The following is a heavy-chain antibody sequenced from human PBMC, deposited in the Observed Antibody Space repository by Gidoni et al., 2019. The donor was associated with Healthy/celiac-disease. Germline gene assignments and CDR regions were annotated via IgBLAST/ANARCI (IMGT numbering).Heavy chain of an antibody. CDR2: INHSGST. D-gene: IGHD3-10*01. Sequence: QVQLQQWGAGLLKPSETLSLTCAVYGGSFSGYYWSWIRQPPGKGLEWIGEINHSGSTNYNPSLKSRVTISVDTSKNQFSLKLSSVTAADTAVYYCARGLFARRLELLWFGDDAFDIWGQGTMVTVSS. CDR1: GGSFSGYY. V-gene: IGHV4-34*01. CDR3: ARGLFARRLELLWFGDDAFDI. J-gene: IGHJ3*02.